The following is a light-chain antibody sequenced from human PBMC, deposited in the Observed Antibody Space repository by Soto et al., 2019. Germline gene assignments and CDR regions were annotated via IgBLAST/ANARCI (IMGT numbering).Light chain of an antibody. Sequence: EIVLTRSPCTLSLSPGKRAALSCRASQSVSSSSLGWYQPKFGQAPRLLIYGASSRATGIPARFSGSGSGSEFTLTISSLKAEDFAVYYCQQYNDRPPLTFGGGTKVDIK. J-gene: IGKJ4*01. CDR1: QSVSSSS. CDR3: QQYNDRPPLT. V-gene: IGKV3-20*01. CDR2: GAS.